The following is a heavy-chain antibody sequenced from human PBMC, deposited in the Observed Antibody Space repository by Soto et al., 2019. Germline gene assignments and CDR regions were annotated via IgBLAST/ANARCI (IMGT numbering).Heavy chain of an antibody. CDR2: ISYDGSNK. Sequence: GGSLTLSCAASGFTSSSYGVHWVRQAPGKELEWVAAISYDGSNKYYADSVKGRFTISRDNSKNTLYLQMNSLRAEDTVVYYCAKDLQWRGAAGYLYYFDCWGQGTLVTVSS. CDR1: GFTSSSYG. CDR3: AKDLQWRGAAGYLYYFDC. D-gene: IGHD6-13*01. J-gene: IGHJ4*02. V-gene: IGHV3-30*18.